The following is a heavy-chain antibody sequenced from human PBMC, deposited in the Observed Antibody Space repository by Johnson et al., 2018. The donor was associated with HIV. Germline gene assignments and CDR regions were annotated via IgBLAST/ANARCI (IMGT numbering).Heavy chain of an antibody. Sequence: QVQLVESGGGLVKPGGPLRLSCAASGFTFRDHYMSWIRQAPGKGLEWVADISTSGSTIYYADSVKCRFTISRDNAKNSLYLQMNSLRAEDTAVYYCARGGWGDAFDIWGQGTMVTVSS. D-gene: IGHD3-16*01. V-gene: IGHV3-11*04. CDR1: GFTFRDHY. CDR2: ISTSGSTI. CDR3: ARGGWGDAFDI. J-gene: IGHJ3*02.